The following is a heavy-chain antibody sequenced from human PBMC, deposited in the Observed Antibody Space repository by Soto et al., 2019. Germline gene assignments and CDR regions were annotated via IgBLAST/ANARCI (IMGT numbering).Heavy chain of an antibody. CDR1: GFMFTNHG. Sequence: PGGSLRLSCAASGFMFTNHGMHWVRQAPGKGLEWVAVIWSDGNKRYYADSVEGRFTISRDNAKNSLDLQMNSPRIEDTAMYYCARAPNGVDNWFDPWGQGTQVTVSS. CDR2: IWSDGNKR. J-gene: IGHJ5*02. CDR3: ARAPNGVDNWFDP. V-gene: IGHV3-33*01. D-gene: IGHD4-17*01.